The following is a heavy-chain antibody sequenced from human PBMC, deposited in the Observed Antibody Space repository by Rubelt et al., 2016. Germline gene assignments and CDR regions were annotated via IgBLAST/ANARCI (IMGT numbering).Heavy chain of an antibody. CDR1: GYTFTSYG. V-gene: IGHV1-18*01. Sequence: QVQLVQSGAEVKKPGASVKVSCKASGYTFTSYGISWVRQAPGQGLEWMGWISAYNGNTNYAQKLQGRVTMTTDTSTSTAYMELRSLRSDDTAVYYCARDGAWLYYTGTGYYYYMDVWGKGTTVTVSS. J-gene: IGHJ6*03. CDR2: ISAYNGNT. CDR3: ARDGAWLYYTGTGYYYYMDV. D-gene: IGHD3-3*01.